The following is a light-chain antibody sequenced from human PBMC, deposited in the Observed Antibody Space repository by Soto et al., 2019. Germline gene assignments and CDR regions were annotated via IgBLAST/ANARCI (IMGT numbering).Light chain of an antibody. CDR3: QQRSNWPPLT. J-gene: IGKJ4*01. CDR1: QSVSSY. V-gene: IGKV3-11*01. CDR2: DAS. Sequence: EVVLTQSPGNLSLSPGERATLSCRASQSVSSYLAWYQQKPGQAPRLLIYDASNRATGIPARFSGSGSGTDFTLTISSLEPEDFAVYYCQQRSNWPPLTFGGGTKVYIK.